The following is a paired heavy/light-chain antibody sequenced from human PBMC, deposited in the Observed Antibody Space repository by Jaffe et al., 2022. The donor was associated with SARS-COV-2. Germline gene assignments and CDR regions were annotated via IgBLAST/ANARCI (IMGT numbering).Light chain of an antibody. CDR2: DDN. V-gene: IGLV3-21*02. J-gene: IGLJ2*01. CDR1: NIGSKN. Sequence: SYVLTQPPSVSVAPGQTARITCGGNNIGSKNVHWYQQKPGQAPVLVVYDDNDRPSGIPERFSGSNSGNTATLTISRVEAGDEADYYCQVWDNNSDHVIFGGGTELTVL. CDR3: QVWDNNSDHVI.
Heavy chain of an antibody. V-gene: IGHV3-33*01. Sequence: QVQLVESGGGVVQPGRSLRLSCAASGFTFSNYGMHWVRQAPGKGLEWVALIWSDGSNKYYADSVKGRFTFSRDNSKNMLYLQMNSLRAEDTAVYYCAREQTVAAPASFDYWGQGTLVTVSS. CDR3: AREQTVAAPASFDY. D-gene: IGHD6-13*01. J-gene: IGHJ4*02. CDR1: GFTFSNYG. CDR2: IWSDGSNK.